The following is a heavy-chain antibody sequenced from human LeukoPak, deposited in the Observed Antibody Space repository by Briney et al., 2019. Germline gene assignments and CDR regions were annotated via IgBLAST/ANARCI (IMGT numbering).Heavy chain of an antibody. V-gene: IGHV3-21*01. Sequence: GRSLRLSCAASGFTFSSYSMNWIRQAPGKGLEWVSSISSSTSYIYYADSVKGRFTISKDNAKNSLYLQMNSLRAEDTAVYYCAAVFLVSYDSSGYYCFDYWGRGTLVTVSS. D-gene: IGHD3-22*01. J-gene: IGHJ4*02. CDR1: GFTFSSYS. CDR2: ISSSTSYI. CDR3: AAVFLVSYDSSGYYCFDY.